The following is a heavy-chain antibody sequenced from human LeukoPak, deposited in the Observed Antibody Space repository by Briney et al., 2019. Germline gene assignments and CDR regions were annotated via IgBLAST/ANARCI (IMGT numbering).Heavy chain of an antibody. J-gene: IGHJ2*01. V-gene: IGHV3-23*01. CDR2: ISGSGGST. CDR1: GFTFSSYG. Sequence: PGGTLRLSCAASGFTFSSYGMNWVRQAPGKGLEWVSAISGSGGSTYYADSVKGRFTISRDNSKNTLYLQMNSLKAEDTPVYYCAKASADYYDSRGFYVLGSYWYFDLWGRGTLVTVSS. CDR3: AKASADYYDSRGFYVLGSYWYFDL. D-gene: IGHD3-22*01.